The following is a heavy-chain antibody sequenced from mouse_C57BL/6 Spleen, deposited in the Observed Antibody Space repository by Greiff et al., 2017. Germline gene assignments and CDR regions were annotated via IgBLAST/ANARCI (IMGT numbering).Heavy chain of an antibody. D-gene: IGHD2-3*01. CDR3: TTIRYDGYSSFAY. CDR2: IDPENGDT. V-gene: IGHV14-4*01. CDR1: GFNIKDDY. J-gene: IGHJ3*01. Sequence: VQLQQSGAELVRPGASVKLSCTASGFNIKDDYMHWVKQRPEQGLEWIGWIDPENGDTEYASKFQGKATITADTSSNTAYPQLSSLTSEDTAVYYCTTIRYDGYSSFAYWGQGTLVTVSA.